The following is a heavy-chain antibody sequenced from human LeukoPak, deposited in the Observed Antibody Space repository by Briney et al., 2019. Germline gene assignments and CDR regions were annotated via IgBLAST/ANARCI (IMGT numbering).Heavy chain of an antibody. CDR3: AREDGSATNVDY. CDR1: RYTFTSYD. D-gene: IGHD1-26*01. V-gene: IGHV1-8*01. Sequence: ASVKVSCKASRYTFTSYDINWVRQATGQGLEWMGWMNPNSGNTGYAQKFQGRVTMTRNTSISTAYMELSSLRSEDTAVYYCAREDGSATNVDYWGQGTLVTVSS. J-gene: IGHJ4*02. CDR2: MNPNSGNT.